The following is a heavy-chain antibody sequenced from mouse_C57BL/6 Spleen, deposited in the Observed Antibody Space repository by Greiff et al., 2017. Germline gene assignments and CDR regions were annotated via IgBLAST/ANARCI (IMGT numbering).Heavy chain of an antibody. Sequence: EVQLVESGGGLVQPGGSLKLSCAASGFTFSDYYMYWVRQTPEKKLEWVAYISNGGGSTYYPDTVKGRFTISRDNAKNTLYLQMSRLKSEDTAMYYCARLTGYWYFDVGGTGTTVTVSS. V-gene: IGHV5-12*01. CDR1: GFTFSDYY. D-gene: IGHD4-1*01. CDR3: ARLTGYWYFDV. CDR2: ISNGGGST. J-gene: IGHJ1*03.